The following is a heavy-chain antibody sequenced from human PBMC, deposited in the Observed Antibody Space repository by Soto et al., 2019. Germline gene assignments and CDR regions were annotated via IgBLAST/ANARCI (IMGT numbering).Heavy chain of an antibody. Sequence: TLSLTCAVYGGSFSGYYWSWIRQPPGKGLEWIGEINHSGSTNYNPSLKSRVTISVDTSKNQFSLKLSSVTAADTAVYYCARESCFLEWLPLGFFDYWGQGTLVTVSS. D-gene: IGHD3-3*01. CDR3: ARESCFLEWLPLGFFDY. J-gene: IGHJ4*02. V-gene: IGHV4-34*01. CDR2: INHSGST. CDR1: GGSFSGYY.